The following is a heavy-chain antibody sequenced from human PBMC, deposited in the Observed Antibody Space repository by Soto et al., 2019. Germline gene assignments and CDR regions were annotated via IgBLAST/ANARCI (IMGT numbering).Heavy chain of an antibody. CDR2: ISGSGGST. Sequence: GGSLRLSCAASGFTLSSYAMSWVRQAPGKGLEWVSAISGSGGSTYYADSVKDRFTIPRDNSKNTLYLQMNSLRTEDTAVYSCAKAIHYYDSSGYYLGYWGQGTLVTVSS. V-gene: IGHV3-23*01. J-gene: IGHJ4*02. CDR1: GFTLSSYA. CDR3: AKAIHYYDSSGYYLGY. D-gene: IGHD3-22*01.